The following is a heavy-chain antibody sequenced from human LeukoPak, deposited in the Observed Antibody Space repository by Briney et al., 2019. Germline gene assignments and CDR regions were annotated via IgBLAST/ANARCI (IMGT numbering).Heavy chain of an antibody. V-gene: IGHV4-61*05. CDR2: IYYSGAT. CDR3: ARGVYIAAAQYGF. CDR1: GGSTSSSTSYY. D-gene: IGHD6-13*01. J-gene: IGHJ4*02. Sequence: SETLSLTCTVSGGSTSSSTSYYWGWIRQPPGKGLEWIGYIYYSGATNYTPSLKSRVTISVDTSKNQFSLKLSSVTAADTAVYYCARGVYIAAAQYGFWGQGTLVTVSS.